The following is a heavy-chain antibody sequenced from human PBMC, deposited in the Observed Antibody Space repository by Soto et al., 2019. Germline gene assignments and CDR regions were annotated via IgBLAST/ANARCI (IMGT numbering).Heavy chain of an antibody. J-gene: IGHJ4*02. CDR2: ISSSSSYI. Sequence: VQLVESGGGVVQPGRSLRLSCAASGFTFSSYSLNWVRQAPGKGLEWVSSISSSSSYIYYADSVKGRFTISRDDAKNSLFLQMSSLRVEDTAVYYCARGGDTSGSWPRFWGQGTLVTVSS. V-gene: IGHV3-21*01. CDR3: ARGGDTSGSWPRF. D-gene: IGHD3-22*01. CDR1: GFTFSSYS.